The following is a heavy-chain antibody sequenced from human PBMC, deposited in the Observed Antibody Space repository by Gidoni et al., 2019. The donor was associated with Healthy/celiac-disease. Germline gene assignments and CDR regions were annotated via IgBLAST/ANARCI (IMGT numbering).Heavy chain of an antibody. CDR1: GGSISSSSYY. CDR2: IYYSGST. CDR3: ARHPGRRRSGWYCDY. V-gene: IGHV4-39*01. J-gene: IGHJ4*02. Sequence: QLQLQESGPGLVKPSETLSLTCTVSGGSISSSSYYWGWIRQPPGKGLEWNGGIYYSGSTYYNPSLKSRVTISVDTAKNQFSLKLSSVTAADTAVYYCARHPGRRRSGWYCDYWGQGTLVTVSS. D-gene: IGHD6-19*01.